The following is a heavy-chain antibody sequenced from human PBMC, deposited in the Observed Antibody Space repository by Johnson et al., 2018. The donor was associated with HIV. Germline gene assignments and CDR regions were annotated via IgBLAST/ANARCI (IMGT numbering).Heavy chain of an antibody. J-gene: IGHJ3*02. Sequence: VQLVESGGGLVQPGGSLRLSCAASGFTVNSNYMSWVRQAPGKGLEWVSVIYSGGSTYYADSVKGRFTISRDNSKNTLYLQMNGLRAEDTAVYYCAGYDIRDVNSFDIWGQGTMVTFSS. V-gene: IGHV3-66*01. CDR1: GFTVNSNY. D-gene: IGHD1-1*01. CDR3: AGYDIRDVNSFDI. CDR2: IYSGGST.